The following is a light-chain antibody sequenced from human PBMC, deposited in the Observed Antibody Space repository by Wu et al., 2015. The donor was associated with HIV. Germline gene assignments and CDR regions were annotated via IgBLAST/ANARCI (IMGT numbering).Light chain of an antibody. CDR2: AAS. V-gene: IGKV1-8*01. CDR3: QQYHSYPRT. J-gene: IGKJ1*01. CDR1: QGISSY. Sequence: IRMTQSPSSLSASTGDRVTITCRASQGISSYLAWYQQKPGKAPKLLIYAASTLQSGVPSRFSGSGSGTDFTLTISCLQSEDFASYHCQQYHSYPRTFGQGTKVEIK.